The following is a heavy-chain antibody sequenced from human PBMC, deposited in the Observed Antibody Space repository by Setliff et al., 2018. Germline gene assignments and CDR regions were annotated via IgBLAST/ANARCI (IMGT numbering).Heavy chain of an antibody. Sequence: ASVKVSCKASGYTFNNYGITWVRQAPGQGLEWMGWINNYNFNTNYAQKLQGRVTMTTDTSTSTAYMELRSLRSDDTAVYFCAISTLSICSGGTCPNVFDVWGQGTMVTVSS. V-gene: IGHV1-18*01. CDR1: GYTFNNYG. J-gene: IGHJ3*01. D-gene: IGHD2-15*01. CDR3: AISTLSICSGGTCPNVFDV. CDR2: INNYNFNT.